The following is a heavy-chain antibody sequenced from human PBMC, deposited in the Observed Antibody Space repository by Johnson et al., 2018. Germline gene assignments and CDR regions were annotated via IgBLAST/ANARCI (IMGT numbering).Heavy chain of an antibody. CDR3: ARELLEGGAIGGADAFDL. V-gene: IGHV3-30-3*01. Sequence: QVQLVESGGGVVQPGRSLRLSCAASGFTFSRHAMHWVRQPPGKGLEWVASLSYDGSDKSYAASVKGRFTISRENSKNSLYLQLNSRGGEDTAVYDCARELLEGGAIGGADAFDLWGQGTMVTVSS. J-gene: IGHJ3*01. D-gene: IGHD3-16*01. CDR2: LSYDGSDK. CDR1: GFTFSRHA.